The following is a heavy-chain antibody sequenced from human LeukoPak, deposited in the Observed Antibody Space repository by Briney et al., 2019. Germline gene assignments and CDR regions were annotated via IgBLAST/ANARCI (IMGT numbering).Heavy chain of an antibody. CDR2: TYHSGST. V-gene: IGHV4-30-2*01. J-gene: IGHJ4*02. D-gene: IGHD5-12*01. CDR1: GGSISSGGYS. Sequence: SQTLSLTCAVSGGSISSGGYSWSWIRQPPGKGLEWIGYTYHSGSTYYNPSLKSRVTISVDRSKNQFSLKLSSVTAADTAVYYCARGHSGYFFYWGQGTLVTVSS. CDR3: ARGHSGYFFY.